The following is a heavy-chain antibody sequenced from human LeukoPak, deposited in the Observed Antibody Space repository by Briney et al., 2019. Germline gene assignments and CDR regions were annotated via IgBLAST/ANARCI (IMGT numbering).Heavy chain of an antibody. D-gene: IGHD6-13*01. CDR2: INPNSGGT. V-gene: IGHV1-2*02. CDR1: GYTFTGYY. CDR3: ARGLASSSWYGGWFDP. Sequence: GASVKVSCKASGYTFTGYYMHWVRQAPGQGLEWMGWINPNSGGTNYAQKFQGRVTMTRDTSISTAYMELSRLRSDDTAVYYCARGLASSSWYGGWFDPWGQGTLVTVSS. J-gene: IGHJ5*02.